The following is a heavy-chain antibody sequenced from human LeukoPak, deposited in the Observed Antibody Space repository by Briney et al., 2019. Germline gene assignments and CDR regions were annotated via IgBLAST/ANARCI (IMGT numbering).Heavy chain of an antibody. V-gene: IGHV3-7*01. Sequence: GGSLRLSCAASGFTFSTYSMNWVRQAPGKGLEWVANIKQDGSEKYYVDSVKGRFTISRDNAKNSLYLQMNSLRAEDTAVYYCARDKGYYGSGSYPDYWGQGTLVTVSS. CDR2: IKQDGSEK. D-gene: IGHD3-10*01. J-gene: IGHJ4*02. CDR1: GFTFSTYS. CDR3: ARDKGYYGSGSYPDY.